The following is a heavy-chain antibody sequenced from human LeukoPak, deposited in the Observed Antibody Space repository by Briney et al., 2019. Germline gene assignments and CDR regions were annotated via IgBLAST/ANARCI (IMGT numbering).Heavy chain of an antibody. CDR2: ISGSGGST. CDR3: AREYSYMDV. CDR1: GFTFAIYA. J-gene: IGHJ6*03. Sequence: PGGSLRLSCAASGFTFAIYAMSWVRQAPRQGLEWVSGISGSGGSTYYADSVKGRFTISRDSSKNTLYLQMNGLRAEDTAVYYCAREYSYMDVWGRGTTVTVSS. V-gene: IGHV3-23*01.